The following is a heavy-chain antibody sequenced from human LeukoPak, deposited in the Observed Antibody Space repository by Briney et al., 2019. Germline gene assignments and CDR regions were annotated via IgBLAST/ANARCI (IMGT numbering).Heavy chain of an antibody. CDR2: ISDDGNNK. CDR1: GFTFTYYV. CDR3: ARAGILYLNAFDI. Sequence: PGRSLRLSCAASGFTFTYYVLKWVRQAPGKGLEWVALISDDGNNKYYADSVKGRFTISRDNSKNTLYLQMNSLRAEDTAVYYCARAGILYLNAFDIWGQGTMVTVSS. D-gene: IGHD2-8*01. J-gene: IGHJ3*02. V-gene: IGHV3-30-3*01.